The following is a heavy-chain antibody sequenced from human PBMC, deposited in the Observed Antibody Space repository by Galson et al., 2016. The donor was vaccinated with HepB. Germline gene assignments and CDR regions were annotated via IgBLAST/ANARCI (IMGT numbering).Heavy chain of an antibody. J-gene: IGHJ2*01. V-gene: IGHV4-59*01. D-gene: IGHD4-17*01. Sequence: SETLSLTCTVSGGSISGYYWSWIRQPPGKGLEWVGYIYYNGITYYNPSLKSRVTISGDTSKNQFSLKLTSVTAADTAVYYCAREAEDYGDYVRPTLWYFDLWGRGTPVTVSS. CDR1: GGSISGYY. CDR3: AREAEDYGDYVRPTLWYFDL. CDR2: IYYNGIT.